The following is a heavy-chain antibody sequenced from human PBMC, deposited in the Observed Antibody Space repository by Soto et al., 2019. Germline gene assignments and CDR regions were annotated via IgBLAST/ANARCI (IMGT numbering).Heavy chain of an antibody. CDR3: EKDTRYCYDSAY. J-gene: IGHJ4*02. CDR1: GFTFSSYC. Sequence: PGGSLRFSCAASGFTFSSYCMHLVRQAPGKGLECVSAISGSGGSTYYADSVKGRFTISRDNSQNTLYLQMNSLRAKDTAVYYCEKDTRYCYDSAYWGQGTMVTVSS. V-gene: IGHV3-23*01. D-gene: IGHD3-22*01. CDR2: ISGSGGST.